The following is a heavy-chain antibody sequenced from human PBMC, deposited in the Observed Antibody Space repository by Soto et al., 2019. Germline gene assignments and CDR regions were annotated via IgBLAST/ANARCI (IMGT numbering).Heavy chain of an antibody. CDR3: ASEGLVYCSGCSCYTSGGYYYGMDV. CDR1: GGTFSSYA. V-gene: IGHV1-69*01. Sequence: QVQLVQSGAEVKKPGSSVKVSCKASGGTFSSYAISWVRQAPGQGLEWMGGIIPIFGTANYAQKFQGRVTITADESTSTAYLELRSLRSEDTAVYYCASEGLVYCSGCSCYTSGGYYYGMDVWGQGTTVTVSS. J-gene: IGHJ6*02. D-gene: IGHD2-15*01. CDR2: IIPIFGTA.